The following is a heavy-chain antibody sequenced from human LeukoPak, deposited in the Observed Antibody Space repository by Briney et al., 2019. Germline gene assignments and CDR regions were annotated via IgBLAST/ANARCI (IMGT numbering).Heavy chain of an antibody. Sequence: ASVKVSCKASGYTVTSYYMHWVRQASGQGLEWMAILNPSGGSSNYAQKFQGRATLTRATSTGTVYMELSSLRSEDTAVYYCASVYRHGMDVWGQGTTVIVSS. CDR1: GYTVTSYY. V-gene: IGHV1-46*01. CDR2: LNPSGGSS. D-gene: IGHD4-11*01. J-gene: IGHJ6*02. CDR3: ASVYRHGMDV.